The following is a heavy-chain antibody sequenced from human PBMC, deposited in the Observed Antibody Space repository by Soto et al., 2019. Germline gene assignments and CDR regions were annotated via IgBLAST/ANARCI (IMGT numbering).Heavy chain of an antibody. CDR3: AREGPKDYFEIEP. D-gene: IGHD4-17*01. V-gene: IGHV4-30-2*01. CDR2: MYHGGSP. CDR1: GGLIRGGGYF. Sequence: SESLSLTCAVSGGLIRGGGYFWTWLRQTPGKGLEWIGYMYHGGSPLYTPSLRSRATISVDVSRNQFPLNLASVTAADTAVYYCAREGPKDYFEIEPWGRGTLVTVSS. J-gene: IGHJ1*01.